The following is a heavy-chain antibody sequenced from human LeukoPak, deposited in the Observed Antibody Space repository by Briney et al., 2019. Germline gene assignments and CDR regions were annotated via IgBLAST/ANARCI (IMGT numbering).Heavy chain of an antibody. V-gene: IGHV3-21*01. J-gene: IGHJ3*02. CDR3: ARDRVGGYRDAFDI. D-gene: IGHD5-18*01. CDR1: GFTFSSYS. CDR2: ISSSSSYI. Sequence: GGSQRLSCAASGFTFSSYSMNWVRQAPGKGLEWVSSISSSSSYIYYADSVKGRFTISRDNAKNSLYLQMNSLRAEDTAVYYCARDRVGGYRDAFDIWGQGTMVTVSS.